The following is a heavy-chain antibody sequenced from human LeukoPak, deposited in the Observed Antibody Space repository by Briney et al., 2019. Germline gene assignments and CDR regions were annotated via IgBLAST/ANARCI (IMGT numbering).Heavy chain of an antibody. J-gene: IGHJ4*02. CDR1: GFTFSSYW. CDR2: IKQDGSEK. CDR3: ARDLHPTYYYGSGAY. Sequence: PGGSLRLSCAASGFTFSSYWMSWVRQAPGKGLEWVANIKQDGSEKYYVDSVKGRFTISRDNAKNSLYLQMNSLRAEDTAVYYCARDLHPTYYYGSGAYWGQGTLVTVSS. D-gene: IGHD3-10*01. V-gene: IGHV3-7*01.